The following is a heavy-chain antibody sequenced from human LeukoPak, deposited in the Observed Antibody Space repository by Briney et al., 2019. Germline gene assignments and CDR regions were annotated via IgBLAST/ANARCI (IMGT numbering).Heavy chain of an antibody. Sequence: GSLRLSCAPSGFTFDDYAMRWVRQAPGKGLEWVSLISGDGGSTYYADSVKGRFTISRDNSKNSLYLQMNSLRTEDTALYYCAKDSCYWEGFLCGGDYWGQGTLVTVSS. CDR3: AKDSCYWEGFLCGGDY. V-gene: IGHV3-43*02. CDR2: ISGDGGST. CDR1: GFTFDDYA. J-gene: IGHJ4*02. D-gene: IGHD2-15*01.